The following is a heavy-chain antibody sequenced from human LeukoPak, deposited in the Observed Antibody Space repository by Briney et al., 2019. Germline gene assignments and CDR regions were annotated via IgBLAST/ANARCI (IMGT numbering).Heavy chain of an antibody. CDR1: GYTFTGYY. CDR2: INPNSGGT. Sequence: ASVKVSCKASGYTFTGYYMHWVRQAPGQGLEWMGWINPNSGGTNYAQKFQGRVTMTRDTSISTSYVELSSLRSDDTAVYYCARVNRYEEYCSGGSCSDGDAFDIWGQGTMVTGSS. V-gene: IGHV1-2*02. J-gene: IGHJ3*02. D-gene: IGHD2-15*01. CDR3: ARVNRYEEYCSGGSCSDGDAFDI.